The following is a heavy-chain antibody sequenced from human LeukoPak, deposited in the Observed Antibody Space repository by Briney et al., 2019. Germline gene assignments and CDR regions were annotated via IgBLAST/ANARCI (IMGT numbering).Heavy chain of an antibody. CDR3: ARDHSSSWYYFDY. D-gene: IGHD6-13*01. CDR2: IWYDGSNK. V-gene: IGHV3-33*01. Sequence: PGRSLRLSCAAPGFTFSSYGMHWVRQAPGKGLEWVAVIWYDGSNKNHGDSVKGRFTISRDNSKNTLYLQMNSLRAEDTAVYYCARDHSSSWYYFDYWGQGTLVTVSS. CDR1: GFTFSSYG. J-gene: IGHJ4*02.